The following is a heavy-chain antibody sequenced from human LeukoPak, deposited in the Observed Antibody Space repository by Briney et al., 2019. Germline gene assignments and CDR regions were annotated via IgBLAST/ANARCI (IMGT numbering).Heavy chain of an antibody. Sequence: GASVKVSCKASGGTFSSYAISWVRQAPGQGLEWMGGIIPIFGTANYAQKFQGRVTITADESTSTAYMELSSLRSEDTAVYYCARFGVGDAFDIWGQGTMVSVSS. V-gene: IGHV1-69*13. J-gene: IGHJ3*02. CDR2: IIPIFGTA. CDR3: ARFGVGDAFDI. D-gene: IGHD3-3*01. CDR1: GGTFSSYA.